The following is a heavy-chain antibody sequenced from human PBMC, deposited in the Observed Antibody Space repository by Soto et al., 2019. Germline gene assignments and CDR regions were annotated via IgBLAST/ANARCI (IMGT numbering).Heavy chain of an antibody. Sequence: GASVKVSCKASGYTFTGYYIHWVRQAPGQGLEWMGWINPNSGGTNYAQKFQGWVTMTRDTSISTAYMELSRLRSDDTAVYYCARTLIWGSYRPTLDAFDIWGQGTMVTVSS. V-gene: IGHV1-2*04. J-gene: IGHJ3*02. CDR3: ARTLIWGSYRPTLDAFDI. D-gene: IGHD3-16*02. CDR1: GYTFTGYY. CDR2: INPNSGGT.